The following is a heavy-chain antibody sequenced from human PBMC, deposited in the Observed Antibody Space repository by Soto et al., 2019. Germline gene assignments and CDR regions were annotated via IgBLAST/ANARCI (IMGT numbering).Heavy chain of an antibody. V-gene: IGHV2-5*02. Sequence: QITLKESGPTLVRPTQTLTLTCTVSGFSLDTWGVGVGWIRQPPGKAPEGLALIYWDNDKRYSPSLKNRLTITKDTSKNQVVLTVTHMDPADTVTYYCARALGSWGAYYFDHWGQGTLVTVSS. CDR1: GFSLDTWGVG. CDR2: IYWDNDK. D-gene: IGHD3-16*01. CDR3: ARALGSWGAYYFDH. J-gene: IGHJ4*02.